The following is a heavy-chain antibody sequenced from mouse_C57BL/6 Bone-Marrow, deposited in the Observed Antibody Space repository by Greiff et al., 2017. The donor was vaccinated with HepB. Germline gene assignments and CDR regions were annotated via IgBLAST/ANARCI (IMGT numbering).Heavy chain of an antibody. Sequence: LVESGAELVKPGASVKISCKASGYAFSSYWMNWVKQRPGKGLEWIGQIYPGDGDTNYNGKFKGKATLTADKSSSTAYMQLSSLTSEDSAVYFCASPYGSSYDWYFDVWGTGTTVTVSS. CDR1: GYAFSSYW. CDR3: ASPYGSSYDWYFDV. V-gene: IGHV1-80*01. D-gene: IGHD1-1*01. J-gene: IGHJ1*03. CDR2: IYPGDGDT.